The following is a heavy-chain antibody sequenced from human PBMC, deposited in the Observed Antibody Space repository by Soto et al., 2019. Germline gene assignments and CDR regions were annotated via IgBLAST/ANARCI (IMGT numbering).Heavy chain of an antibody. J-gene: IGHJ4*02. CDR3: TTDTRRISVFGVPWDS. D-gene: IGHD3-3*01. V-gene: IGHV3-15*01. CDR2: IKSRSDGGTP. Sequence: PGGSLRLSCAASGFTLSNAWMNRVRHTPGRGLEWVGRIKSRSDGGTPDYGAPVKGRFTISRDDSLNTVYLQMNSLTAEDTGVYYCTTDTRRISVFGVPWDSWGQGTLVTVSS. CDR1: GFTLSNAW.